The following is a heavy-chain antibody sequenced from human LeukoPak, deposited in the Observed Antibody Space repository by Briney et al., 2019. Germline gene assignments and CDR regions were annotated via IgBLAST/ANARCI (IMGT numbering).Heavy chain of an antibody. CDR1: GGSISTSSYY. CDR3: ARRDRYCSSTSCYGHRFDP. V-gene: IGHV4-39*01. J-gene: IGHJ5*02. CDR2: IFYSGST. D-gene: IGHD2-2*01. Sequence: SETLSLTCTVSGGSISTSSYYWGWIRQPPGKGREWIGSIFYSGSTYYNPSLKSRVIISVDTSKNQFSLKLSSVTAADTAVYYCARRDRYCSSTSCYGHRFDPWGQGTLVTVSS.